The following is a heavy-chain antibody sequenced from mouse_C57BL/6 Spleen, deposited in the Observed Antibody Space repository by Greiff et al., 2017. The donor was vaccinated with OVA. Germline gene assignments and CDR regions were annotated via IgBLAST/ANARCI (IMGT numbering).Heavy chain of an antibody. CDR2: ISYDGSN. V-gene: IGHV3-6*01. CDR1: GYSITSGYY. CDR3: ARDGNCDPYYFDC. J-gene: IGHJ2*01. D-gene: IGHD4-1*01. Sequence: EVKVEESGPGLVKPSQSLSLTCSVTGYSITSGYYWNWIRQFPGNKLEWMGYISYDGSNNYNPSLNNRISITRDTSKNQFFLKLNSVTTENTTTYYCARDGNCDPYYFDCWGQGTTLTVSS.